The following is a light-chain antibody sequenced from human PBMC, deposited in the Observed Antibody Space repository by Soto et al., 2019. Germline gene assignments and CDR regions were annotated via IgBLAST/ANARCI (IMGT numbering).Light chain of an antibody. Sequence: DIQMIASPSSLPASVADGVSFNCQASQDIYQYLNWYQQKPGKAPKLLIYYASNLERVVPSRFSGSGSRTDFSLTLDILQHEDTATYYCQQYDHRPSTLGQAPTVDIK. V-gene: IGKV1-33*01. CDR2: YAS. J-gene: IGKJ1*01. CDR3: QQYDHRPST. CDR1: QDIYQY.